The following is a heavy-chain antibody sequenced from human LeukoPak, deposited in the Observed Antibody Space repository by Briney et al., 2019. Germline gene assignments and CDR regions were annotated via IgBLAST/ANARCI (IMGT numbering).Heavy chain of an antibody. Sequence: GEPLKISCKGSGYSFTSYWIGWVRQMPGKGLEWMGIIYPGDSDTRYSPSFQGQVTISADKSISTAYLQWSSLKASDTAMYYCARLPLTTVTTSYYYYYGMDVWGQGTTVTVSS. CDR2: IYPGDSDT. V-gene: IGHV5-51*01. CDR3: ARLPLTTVTTSYYYYYGMDV. J-gene: IGHJ6*02. D-gene: IGHD4-11*01. CDR1: GYSFTSYW.